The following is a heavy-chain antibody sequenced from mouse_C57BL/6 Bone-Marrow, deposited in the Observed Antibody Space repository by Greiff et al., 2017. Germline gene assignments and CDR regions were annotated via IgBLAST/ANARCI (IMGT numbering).Heavy chain of an antibody. Sequence: QVQLQQPGAELVKPGASVKLSCKASGYTFTSYWMHWVKRRPGQGLEWIGMIHPNSGSTNYNEKFKSKATLTVDKSSSTAYMQLSSLTSEDSAVYYCARFPFWYFDVWGTGTTVTVSS. CDR1: GYTFTSYW. CDR3: ARFPFWYFDV. CDR2: IHPNSGST. V-gene: IGHV1-64*01. J-gene: IGHJ1*03.